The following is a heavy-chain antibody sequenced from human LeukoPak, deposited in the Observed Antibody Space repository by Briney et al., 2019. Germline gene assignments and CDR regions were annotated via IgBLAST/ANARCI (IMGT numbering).Heavy chain of an antibody. Sequence: SETLSLTCTVSGGSISGYYWSWIRQPPGKGLEWIGYIYTSGTTNYNPSLKGRVTISQDTSKNQFSLKLSSVTAADTAVYYCAIYEYCRGGSCYRDGFDLWGQGTMVTVAS. D-gene: IGHD2-15*01. CDR2: IYTSGTT. CDR1: GGSISGYY. CDR3: AIYEYCRGGSCYRDGFDL. V-gene: IGHV4-4*09. J-gene: IGHJ3*01.